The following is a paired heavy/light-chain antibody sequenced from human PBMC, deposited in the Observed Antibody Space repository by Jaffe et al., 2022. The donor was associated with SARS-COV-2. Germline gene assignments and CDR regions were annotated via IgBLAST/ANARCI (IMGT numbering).Heavy chain of an antibody. J-gene: IGHJ6*02. CDR1: GFTFSSYG. V-gene: IGHV3-30*18. D-gene: IGHD4-17*01. Sequence: QVQLVESGGGVVQPGRSLRLSCAASGFTFSSYGMHWVRQAPGKGLEWVAVISYDGSNKYYADSVKGRFTISRDNSKNTLYLQMNSLRAEDTAVYYCAKWADYGDATNFGGMDVWGQGTTVTVSS. CDR2: ISYDGSNK. CDR3: AKWADYGDATNFGGMDV.
Light chain of an antibody. CDR1: QSVSSY. J-gene: IGKJ5*01. CDR2: DAS. CDR3: QQRSNWPPGIT. V-gene: IGKV3-11*01. Sequence: EIVLTQSPATLSLSPGERATLSCRASQSVSSYLAWYQQKPGQAPRLLIYDASNRATGIPARFSGSGSGTDFTLTISSLEPEDFAVYYCQQRSNWPPGITFGQGTRLEIK.